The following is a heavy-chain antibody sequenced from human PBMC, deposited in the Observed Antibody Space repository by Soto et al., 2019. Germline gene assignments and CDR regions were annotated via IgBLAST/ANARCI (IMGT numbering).Heavy chain of an antibody. V-gene: IGHV4-30-2*01. D-gene: IGHD6-19*01. Sequence: SETLSLTCAVSGGSISSGGYSWSWIRQPPGKGLEWIGYIYHSGSTDYNPSLKSRVTISVDRSKNQFSLKLTSVTAADTAVYYCARLVFSSGRRGDFDSWGQGTLVTVSS. CDR1: GGSISSGGYS. J-gene: IGHJ4*02. CDR3: ARLVFSSGRRGDFDS. CDR2: IYHSGST.